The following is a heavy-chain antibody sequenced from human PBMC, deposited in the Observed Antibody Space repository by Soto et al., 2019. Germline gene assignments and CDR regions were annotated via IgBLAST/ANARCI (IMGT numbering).Heavy chain of an antibody. V-gene: IGHV3-30*03. D-gene: IGHD5-12*01. CDR1: GFTFSSYG. CDR3: ARGDIWRLGRHGDYYYGMDV. Sequence: GGSLRLSCAASGFTFSSYGMYWVRQAPGKGLEWVALISYDGNNKYYADSVKGRFTISRDNSKNTLYLQMNSLRAEDTAVYYCARGDIWRLGRHGDYYYGMDVWGQGTTVTVSS. J-gene: IGHJ6*02. CDR2: ISYDGNNK.